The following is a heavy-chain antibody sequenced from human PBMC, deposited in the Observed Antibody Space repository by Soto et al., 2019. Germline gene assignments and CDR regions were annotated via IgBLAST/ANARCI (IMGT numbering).Heavy chain of an antibody. CDR1: GFTFSSYA. V-gene: IGHV3-30-3*01. Sequence: GGSLRLSCAASGFTFSSYAMHWVRQAPGKGLEWVAVISYDGSNKYYADSVKGRFTISRDNSKKTLYLQMKSLRAEDTAVYYCARDSGYCSSTSCYRVYYYGMDVWGQGTKVTVSS. CDR2: ISYDGSNK. J-gene: IGHJ6*02. CDR3: ARDSGYCSSTSCYRVYYYGMDV. D-gene: IGHD2-2*02.